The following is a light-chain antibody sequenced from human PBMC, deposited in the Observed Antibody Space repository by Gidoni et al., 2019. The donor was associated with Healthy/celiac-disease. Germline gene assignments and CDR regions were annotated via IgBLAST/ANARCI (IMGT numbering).Light chain of an antibody. CDR2: WAS. J-gene: IGKJ4*01. CDR1: QSVLYSFNNNNY. Sequence: IVMPKSPDSLAVSLGARTTTFNCKSSQSVLYSFNNNNYLAWYQQKPAQPPNLLIYWASTRVSGVPDRFSSSGSGTDFTLTISSLQAEDVSVYYCQQYYSTPRLTFGGGTKVEIK. V-gene: IGKV4-1*01. CDR3: QQYYSTPRLT.